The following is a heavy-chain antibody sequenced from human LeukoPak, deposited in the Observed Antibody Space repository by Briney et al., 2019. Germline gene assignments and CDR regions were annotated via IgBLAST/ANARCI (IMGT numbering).Heavy chain of an antibody. CDR3: ARGSDYDILTGYVH. CDR2: ISSNGGTT. D-gene: IGHD3-9*01. CDR1: GFNFNNYA. V-gene: IGHV3-64*01. Sequence: PGGSLRLSCAASGFNFNNYAMHWVRQAPGKGLEFVSAISSNGGTTYYANSVKGSFTISRDNSKNTLFLQMGSLRPEDMAVYYCARGSDYDILTGYVHWGQGALVTVSS. J-gene: IGHJ4*02.